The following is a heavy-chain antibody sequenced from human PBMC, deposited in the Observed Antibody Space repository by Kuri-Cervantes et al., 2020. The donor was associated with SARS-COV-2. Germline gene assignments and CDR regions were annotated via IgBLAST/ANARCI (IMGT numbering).Heavy chain of an antibody. J-gene: IGHJ4*02. Sequence: GESLKISCAASGFTFSSYGMHWVRQAPGKGLEWVAFIRYDGSNKYYADSVKGRFTISRDNSKNTLHLQMNSLRAEDTAVYYCARPLMAGPHYFDFWGQGTLVTVSS. CDR1: GFTFSSYG. CDR2: IRYDGSNK. CDR3: ARPLMAGPHYFDF. D-gene: IGHD6-19*01. V-gene: IGHV3-30*02.